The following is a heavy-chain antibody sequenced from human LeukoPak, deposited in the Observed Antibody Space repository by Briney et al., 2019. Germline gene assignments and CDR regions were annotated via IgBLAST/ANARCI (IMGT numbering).Heavy chain of an antibody. CDR3: ASRDYFDY. J-gene: IGHJ4*02. V-gene: IGHV3-48*02. Sequence: SGGSLRLSCVVSGFTFSTKSMNWVRQAPGKGLEWVSYITADSGTTYYADSVKGRFTISRDNAKNSLYLQMNNLRDEDTAVYYCASRDYFDYWGQGTLVTVSS. CDR2: ITADSGTT. CDR1: GFTFSTKS.